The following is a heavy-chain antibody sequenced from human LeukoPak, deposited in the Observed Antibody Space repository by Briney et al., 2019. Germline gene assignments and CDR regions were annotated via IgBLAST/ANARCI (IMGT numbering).Heavy chain of an antibody. D-gene: IGHD4-11*01. CDR3: ARASSNYPRGRGGFDY. Sequence: SPSQTLSLTCTVSGDSISSGSYYWSWVRQPAGKGLEWIGRVYISGGTIYNPSLKSRVTISVDTSKNQFSLKLSSVTAADTAVYYCARASSNYPRGRGGFDYWGQGTLVTVSS. J-gene: IGHJ4*02. CDR2: VYISGGT. CDR1: GDSISSGSYY. V-gene: IGHV4-61*02.